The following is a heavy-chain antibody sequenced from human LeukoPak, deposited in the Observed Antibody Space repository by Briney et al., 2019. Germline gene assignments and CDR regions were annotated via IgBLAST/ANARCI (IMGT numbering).Heavy chain of an antibody. CDR3: AKVEVVDYEYYFDY. CDR1: GFTFSSYG. D-gene: IGHD4-17*01. CDR2: ISYDGSNK. J-gene: IGHJ4*02. V-gene: IGHV3-30*18. Sequence: GGSLRLSRAASGFTFSSYGMHWVRQAPGKGLEWVAVISYDGSNKYYADSVKGRFTISRDNSKNTLYLQMNSLRAEDTAVYYCAKVEVVDYEYYFDYWGQGTLVTVSS.